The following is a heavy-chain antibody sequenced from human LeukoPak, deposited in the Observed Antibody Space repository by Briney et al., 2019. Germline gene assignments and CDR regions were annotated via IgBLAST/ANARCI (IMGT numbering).Heavy chain of an antibody. D-gene: IGHD3-10*01. CDR3: ARQRGTYYYGSGSYYNAYYYYYMDV. J-gene: IGHJ6*03. V-gene: IGHV4-39*01. CDR2: IYYSGST. Sequence: SETLSLTCTVSGGSISSSSYYWGWIRQPPGKGLEWIGSIYYSGSTYYNPSLKSRVTISVDTSKNQFSLKLSSVTAADTAVYYCARQRGTYYYGSGSYYNAYYYYYMDVWGKGTTVTISS. CDR1: GGSISSSSYY.